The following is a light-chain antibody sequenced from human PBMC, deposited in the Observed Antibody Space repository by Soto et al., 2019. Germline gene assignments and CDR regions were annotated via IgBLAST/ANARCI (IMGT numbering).Light chain of an antibody. CDR3: KQRSKWPPA. CDR2: DAS. CDR1: QSVSSY. V-gene: IGKV3-11*01. Sequence: EIVLTHSPATLSLSPGERATLSCRASQSVSSYLAWYQQKPGQAPRLLIYDASNRATGIPARFSGSGSGTDFTLTISSLEPEDFAVYYCKQRSKWPPAFGQGTRLEIK. J-gene: IGKJ5*01.